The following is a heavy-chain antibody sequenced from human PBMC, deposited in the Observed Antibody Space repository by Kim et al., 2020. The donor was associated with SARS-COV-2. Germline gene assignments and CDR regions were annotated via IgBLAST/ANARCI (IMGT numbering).Heavy chain of an antibody. D-gene: IGHD2-15*01. CDR1: GGSISSYY. CDR2: IFYSGST. J-gene: IGHJ5*02. CDR3: ARDKGGGSNNWFDP. V-gene: IGHV4-59*13. Sequence: SETLSLTCTVSGGSISSYYWSWIWQPPGKGLEWIGYIFYSGSTNYNPSLKSRVTISVDTSKNQFSLKLSSVTAADTAVYYCARDKGGGSNNWFDPWGQGTLVTVSS.